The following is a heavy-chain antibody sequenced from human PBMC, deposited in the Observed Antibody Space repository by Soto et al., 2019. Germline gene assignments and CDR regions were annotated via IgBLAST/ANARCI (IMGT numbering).Heavy chain of an antibody. CDR3: ASRPARGGTVVTAGSYYYGMDV. CDR1: GGSFSGYY. CDR2: INHSGST. Sequence: PSETLSLTCAVYGGSFSGYYWSWIRQPPGKGLEWIGEINHSGSTNYNPSLKSRVTISVDTSKNQFSLKLSSVTAADTAVYYCASRPARGGTVVTAGSYYYGMDVWGQGTTVTVSS. J-gene: IGHJ6*02. V-gene: IGHV4-34*01. D-gene: IGHD2-15*01.